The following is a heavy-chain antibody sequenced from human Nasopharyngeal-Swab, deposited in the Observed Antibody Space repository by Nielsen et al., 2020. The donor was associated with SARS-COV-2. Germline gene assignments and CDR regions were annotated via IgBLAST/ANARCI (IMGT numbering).Heavy chain of an antibody. CDR1: GYTFTGYY. Sequence: ASVKVSCKASGYTFTGYYMHWVRQAPGQGLEWMGRINPNSGNTNYAQKLQGRVTMTTDTSTSTAYMELRSLRSDDTAVYYCARENIVVVPAATYYYGMDVWGQGTTVTVSS. CDR2: INPNSGNT. J-gene: IGHJ6*02. V-gene: IGHV1-2*06. CDR3: ARENIVVVPAATYYYGMDV. D-gene: IGHD2-2*01.